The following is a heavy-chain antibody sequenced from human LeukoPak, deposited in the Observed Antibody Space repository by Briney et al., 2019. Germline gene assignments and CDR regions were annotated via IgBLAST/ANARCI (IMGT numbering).Heavy chain of an antibody. V-gene: IGHV3-7*01. CDR1: GFPFRTYW. CDR3: ARTSGDPFDY. J-gene: IGHJ4*02. CDR2: INEDGGEK. Sequence: GGSLRLSCAASGFPFRTYWMSWVRQAPGKGLEWVANINEDGGEKYYADSVKGRFTISRDNARSSLYVQMNNLRAEDTAVYYCARTSGDPFDYWGQGTLVAVSS. D-gene: IGHD4-17*01.